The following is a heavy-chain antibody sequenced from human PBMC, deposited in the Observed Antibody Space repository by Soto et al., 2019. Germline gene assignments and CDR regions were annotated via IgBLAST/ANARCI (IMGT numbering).Heavy chain of an antibody. D-gene: IGHD6-13*01. CDR1: GFTFSSYG. J-gene: IGHJ4*02. CDR2: ISYDGSNK. Sequence: GGSLRLSCAASGFTFSSYGMHWVRQAPGKGLEWVAVISYDGSNKYYADSVKGRFTISRDNSKNTLYLQMNSLRAEDTAVYYCARPRIAAADQLWVFDYWGQGTLVTVSS. V-gene: IGHV3-30*03. CDR3: ARPRIAAADQLWVFDY.